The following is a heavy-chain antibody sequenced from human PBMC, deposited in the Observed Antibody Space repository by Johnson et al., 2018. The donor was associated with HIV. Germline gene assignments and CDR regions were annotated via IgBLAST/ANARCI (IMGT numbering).Heavy chain of an antibody. J-gene: IGHJ3*02. CDR3: ARGGRQFLEEPPWAFDI. V-gene: IGHV3-66*02. CDR1: GITVGTNY. Sequence: VQLVESGGGLVQPGGSLRLSCAASGITVGTNYMSWVRQAPGKGLEWVSVIFSVGDVYYADSVKGRFTISRDNAKNSLYLQMNSLRAEDTAVYYCARGGRQFLEEPPWAFDIWGQGTMVTVSS. D-gene: IGHD3-3*01. CDR2: IFSVGDV.